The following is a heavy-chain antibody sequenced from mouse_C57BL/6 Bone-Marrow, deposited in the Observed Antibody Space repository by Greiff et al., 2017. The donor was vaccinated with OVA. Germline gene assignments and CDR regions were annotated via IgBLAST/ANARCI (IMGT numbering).Heavy chain of an antibody. D-gene: IGHD1-1*01. J-gene: IGHJ4*01. CDR3: ARGNFGSSFYAMDY. CDR2: IDPANDNT. CDR1: GFNIKNTY. Sequence: EVKLQQSVAELVRPGASVKLSCTASGFNIKNTYMHWVKQRPEQGLEWIGRIDPANDNTKYAPKFQGKATMTADTSSNPADLQLSSLSSEDTAVYCCARGNFGSSFYAMDYWGQGTSVTVSS. V-gene: IGHV14-3*01.